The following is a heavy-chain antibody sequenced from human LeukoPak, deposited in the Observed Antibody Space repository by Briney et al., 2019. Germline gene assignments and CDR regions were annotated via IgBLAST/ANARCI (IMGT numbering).Heavy chain of an antibody. V-gene: IGHV4-39*01. Sequence: SETLSLTCTVSGGSLSSSSYYWGWLRQPPGGGLEWIGSIYDSGSTYYNPSHKSRVTISLDTSKNQFSLKLSSVTAADTAVYYCARQVTYYDFWSGYYTSENFDYWGQGTLVTVSS. CDR2: IYDSGST. CDR1: GGSLSSSSYY. J-gene: IGHJ4*02. D-gene: IGHD3-3*01. CDR3: ARQVTYYDFWSGYYTSENFDY.